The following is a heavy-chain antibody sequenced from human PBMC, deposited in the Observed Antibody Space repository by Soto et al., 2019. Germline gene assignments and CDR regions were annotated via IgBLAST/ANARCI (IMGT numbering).Heavy chain of an antibody. CDR3: AVDIVDYFDY. J-gene: IGHJ4*02. CDR1: GFTFSSYA. Sequence: SLRLYCVASGFTFSSYAMHWVRQAPGKGLEWVAVISYDGGNKYYADSVKGRFTLSRDNSKNTLYVQMNSLRAEDTAVYYCAVDIVDYFDYWGQGTLVTVS. V-gene: IGHV3-30-3*01. D-gene: IGHD5-12*01. CDR2: ISYDGGNK.